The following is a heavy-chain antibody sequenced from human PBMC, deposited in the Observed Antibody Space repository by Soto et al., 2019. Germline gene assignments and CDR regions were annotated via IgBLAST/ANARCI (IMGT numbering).Heavy chain of an antibody. V-gene: IGHV1-18*01. CDR1: GYTFTSDG. J-gene: IGHJ3*02. D-gene: IGHD3-10*01. CDR2: ISAYDGNT. CDR3: APGRGTYYPSASSYGFYI. Sequence: GASVKVSCNASGYTFTSDGISLVRQAPVQGLEWIGWISAYDGNTNYAQKLQGRVTMTTDTSTSTAYMELRRLRSDDTAVYYCAPGRGTYYPSASSYGFYIWGQRTMLT.